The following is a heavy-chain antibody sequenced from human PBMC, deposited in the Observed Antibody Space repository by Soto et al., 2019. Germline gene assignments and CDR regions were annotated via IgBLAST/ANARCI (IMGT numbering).Heavy chain of an antibody. CDR1: GGSISSSSYY. V-gene: IGHV4-39*07. Sequence: SETLSLTCTVSGGSISSSSYYWGWIRQPPGKGLEWIGSIYYSGSTYYNPSLKSRVTISVDTSKNQFSLKLSSVTAADTAVYYCARESAAEPYFDYWGQGTLVTVSS. CDR3: ARESAAEPYFDY. D-gene: IGHD6-13*01. J-gene: IGHJ4*02. CDR2: IYYSGST.